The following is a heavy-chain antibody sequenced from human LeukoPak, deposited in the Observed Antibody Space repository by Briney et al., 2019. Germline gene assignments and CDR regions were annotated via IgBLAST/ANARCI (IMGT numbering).Heavy chain of an antibody. CDR1: GFSMGTYY. CDR2: IYYRGST. D-gene: IGHD2-21*01. V-gene: IGHV4-59*08. Sequence: PSETLSLTCSVSGFSMGTYYWTWVRQPPGKGLEWFGYIYYRGSTNYNPSLKSRVTISEDTAKNQFSLKLTSATAEDTAVYYCARHGAIPEYWGQGSLVIVSS. J-gene: IGHJ4*02. CDR3: ARHGAIPEY.